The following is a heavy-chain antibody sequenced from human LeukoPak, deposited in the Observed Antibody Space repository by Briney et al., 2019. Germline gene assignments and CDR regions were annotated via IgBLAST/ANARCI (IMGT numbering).Heavy chain of an antibody. V-gene: IGHV3-30-3*01. D-gene: IGHD2-15*01. CDR2: ISYDGSNK. CDR1: GFTFSSYA. CDR3: AAGLGYCSGGSCQGPGY. J-gene: IGHJ4*02. Sequence: SGGSLRLSCAASGFTFSSYAMHWVRQAPGKGLEWVAVISYDGSNKYYADSVKGRFTISRDNSKNTLYLQMNSLRAEDTAVYHCAAGLGYCSGGSCQGPGYWGQGTLVTVSS.